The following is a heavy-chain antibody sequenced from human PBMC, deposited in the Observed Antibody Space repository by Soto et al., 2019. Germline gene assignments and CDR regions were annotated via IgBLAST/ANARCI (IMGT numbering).Heavy chain of an antibody. CDR2: MNPNSGNT. J-gene: IGHJ6*02. CDR1: GYTFTSYD. CDR3: ATYFWSGYYTYYYYYYGMDV. Sequence: AASVKVSCKASGYTFTSYDINWVRQATGQGLEWMGWMNPNSGNTGYAQKFRGRVTMTRDTSISTAYMGLSSLRSEDTAVYYCATYFWSGYYTYYYYYYGMDVWGQGTTVTVSS. V-gene: IGHV1-8*01. D-gene: IGHD3-3*01.